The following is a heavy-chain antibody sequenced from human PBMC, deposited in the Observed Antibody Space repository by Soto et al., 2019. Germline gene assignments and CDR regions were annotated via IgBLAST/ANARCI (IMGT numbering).Heavy chain of an antibody. CDR2: IIPIFGTA. J-gene: IGHJ6*02. CDR3: ARPLATIFGVVIRPYHYGMDV. D-gene: IGHD3-3*01. CDR1: GGTFSSYA. Sequence: SVKVSCKASGGTFSSYAISWVRQAPGQGLEWMGGIIPIFGTANYAQKFQGRVTITADESTSTAYMELSSLRSEDTAVYYCARPLATIFGVVIRPYHYGMDVWGQGTTVTVSS. V-gene: IGHV1-69*13.